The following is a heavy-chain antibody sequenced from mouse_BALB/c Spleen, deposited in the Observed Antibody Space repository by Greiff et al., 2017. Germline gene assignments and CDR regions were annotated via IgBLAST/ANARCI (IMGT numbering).Heavy chain of an antibody. J-gene: IGHJ3*01. Sequence: VQLQQSGPELVKPGASVKIPCKASGYTFTDYNMDWVKQSHGKSLEWIGDINPNNGGTIYNQKFKGKATLTVDKSSSTAYMELRSLTSEDTVVYYCAMIRPWFAYWGQGTLVTVSA. D-gene: IGHD2-4*01. V-gene: IGHV1-18*01. CDR2: INPNNGGT. CDR1: GYTFTDYN. CDR3: AMIRPWFAY.